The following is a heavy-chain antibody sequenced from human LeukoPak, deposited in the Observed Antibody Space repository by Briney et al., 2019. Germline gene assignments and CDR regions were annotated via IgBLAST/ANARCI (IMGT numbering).Heavy chain of an antibody. Sequence: PGGSLRLSCAASGFTFSSYWMTWVRQAPGKGLEWVANIKQDGSEKYHVDSVKGRFTISRDNTKNSLYLQMNSLRAEDTAVYYCARGYGGNSVWGQGTLATVSS. CDR2: IKQDGSEK. J-gene: IGHJ4*02. CDR1: GFTFSSYW. D-gene: IGHD4-23*01. CDR3: ARGYGGNSV. V-gene: IGHV3-7*01.